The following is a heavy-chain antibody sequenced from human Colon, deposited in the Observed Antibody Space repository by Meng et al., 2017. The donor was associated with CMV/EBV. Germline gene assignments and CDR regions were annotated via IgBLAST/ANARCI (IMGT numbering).Heavy chain of an antibody. CDR3: AKDRDDFWSGYWGY. J-gene: IGHJ4*02. CDR2: ISGSGGST. D-gene: IGHD3-3*01. V-gene: IGHV3-23*01. CDR1: GFTFSSYA. Sequence: GESLKISCAASGFTFSSYAMRWVRPAPGKGLEWVSAISGSGGSTYYADSVTGRFTLSRDNSKNTLYPQMNSLRAEDTAVYYCAKDRDDFWSGYWGYWGQGTLVTVSS.